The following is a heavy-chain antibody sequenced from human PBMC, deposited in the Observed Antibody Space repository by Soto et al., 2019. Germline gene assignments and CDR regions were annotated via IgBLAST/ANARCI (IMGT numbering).Heavy chain of an antibody. V-gene: IGHV1-24*01. CDR1: GYTLTELS. J-gene: IGHJ4*02. CDR3: ATDNTDFWSGYYKY. D-gene: IGHD3-3*01. CDR2: FDPEDGET. Sequence: PRASVKVSCKVSGYTLTELSMHWVRQAPGKGLEWMGGFDPEDGETIYAQKFQGRVTMTEDTSTDTAYMELSSLRSEDTAVYYCATDNTDFWSGYYKYWGQGTLVTVSS.